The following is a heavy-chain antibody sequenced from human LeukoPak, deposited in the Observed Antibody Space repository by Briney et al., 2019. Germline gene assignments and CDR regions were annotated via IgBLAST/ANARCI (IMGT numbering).Heavy chain of an antibody. V-gene: IGHV4-61*02. D-gene: IGHD3-22*01. CDR3: ARDRYYYDSSGYYYFDY. CDR1: GGSISSKSYY. Sequence: SETLSLTCTVSGGSISSKSYYWSWIRQPAGKGLEWIGRIYASGSIEYNPSLKSRVTISRDTSKNEFSLNLSSVTAADTAVYYCARDRYYYDSSGYYYFDYWGQGTLVTVSS. J-gene: IGHJ4*02. CDR2: IYASGSI.